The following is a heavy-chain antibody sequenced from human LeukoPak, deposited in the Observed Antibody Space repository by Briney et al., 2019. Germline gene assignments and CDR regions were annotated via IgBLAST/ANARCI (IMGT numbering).Heavy chain of an antibody. J-gene: IGHJ5*02. D-gene: IGHD6-13*01. V-gene: IGHV4-39*07. CDR1: GGSISSSNYY. CDR3: ARAVTSSSSWYKWVNWFDP. Sequence: SETLSLTCTVSGGSISSSNYYWGWIRQPPGKGLECIVSVYYSGNTYYNPSLKSRVTISVDTSKNKFSLKLSSVTAADTAVYYCARAVTSSSSWYKWVNWFDPWGQGTLVTVSS. CDR2: VYYSGNT.